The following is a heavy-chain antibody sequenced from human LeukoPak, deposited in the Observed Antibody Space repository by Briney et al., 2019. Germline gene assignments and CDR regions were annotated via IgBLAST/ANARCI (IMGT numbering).Heavy chain of an antibody. J-gene: IGHJ3*02. Sequence: SETLSLTCAVYGGSFSGYYWSWIRQPPGKGLEWIGYIYYSGSTNYNPSLKSRVTISVDTSKNQFSLKLSSVTAADTAVYYCARDFIVVVPAASPDAFDIWGQGTMVTVSS. CDR2: IYYSGST. V-gene: IGHV4-59*01. CDR1: GGSFSGYY. CDR3: ARDFIVVVPAASPDAFDI. D-gene: IGHD2-2*01.